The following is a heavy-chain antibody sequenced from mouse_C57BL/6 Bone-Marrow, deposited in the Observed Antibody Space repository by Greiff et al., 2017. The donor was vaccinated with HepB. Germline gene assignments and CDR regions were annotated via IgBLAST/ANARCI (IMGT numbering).Heavy chain of an antibody. V-gene: IGHV10-1*01. CDR3: VRQDYYGSSPMYFDV. Sequence: EVQGVESGGGLVQPKGSLKLSCAASGFSFNTYAMNWVRQAPGKGLEWVARIRSKSNNYATYYADSVKDRFTISRDDSESMLYLQMNNLKTEDTAMYYCVRQDYYGSSPMYFDVWGTGTTVTVSS. D-gene: IGHD1-1*01. CDR1: GFSFNTYA. CDR2: IRSKSNNYAT. J-gene: IGHJ1*03.